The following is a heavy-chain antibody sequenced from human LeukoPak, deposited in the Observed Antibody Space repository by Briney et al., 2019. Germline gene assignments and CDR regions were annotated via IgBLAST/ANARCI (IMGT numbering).Heavy chain of an antibody. J-gene: IGHJ5*02. V-gene: IGHV4-59*01. CDR2: IYYSGST. D-gene: IGHD5-18*01. CDR3: ARRGYSYGDFWFDP. Sequence: PSETLSLTRTVSGGSISSYYWSWIRQPPGKGLEWIGYIYYSGSTNYNPSLKSRVTISVDTSKNQFSLKLSSVTAADTAVYYCARRGYSYGDFWFDPWGQGTLVTVSS. CDR1: GGSISSYY.